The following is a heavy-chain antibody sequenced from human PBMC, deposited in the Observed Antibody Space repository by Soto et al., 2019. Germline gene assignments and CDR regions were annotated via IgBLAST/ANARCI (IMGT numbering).Heavy chain of an antibody. J-gene: IGHJ4*02. V-gene: IGHV1-18*03. Sequence: QVQLVQSGTEVKKPGASVKVSCKASGYTFTSYAISWVRQAPGQGLEWMGWINPYNGNTNYAQKLQGRVTMTTDTSTRTGYMKLRRLRSDDMTVYYCARITEMALPDAWGQGTLVTVSS. CDR2: INPYNGNT. D-gene: IGHD3-16*01. CDR3: ARITEMALPDA. CDR1: GYTFTSYA.